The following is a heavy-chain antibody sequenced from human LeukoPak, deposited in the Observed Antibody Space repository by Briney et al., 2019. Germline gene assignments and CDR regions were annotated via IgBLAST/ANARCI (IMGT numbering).Heavy chain of an antibody. V-gene: IGHV3-23*01. D-gene: IGHD6-19*01. CDR3: AKGPEVAVAGVDY. CDR2: ISGSGGST. J-gene: IGHJ4*02. Sequence: GGSLRLSCAASGFTFSSYAMSWVRQAPGKGLEWVSAISGSGGSTYYADSVKGRYTISRDNSKNTLYLQMDSLRAEDTAVYYCAKGPEVAVAGVDYWGQGTLVTVSS. CDR1: GFTFSSYA.